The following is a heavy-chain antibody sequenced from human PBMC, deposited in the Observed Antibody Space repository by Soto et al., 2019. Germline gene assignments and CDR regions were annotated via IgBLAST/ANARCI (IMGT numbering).Heavy chain of an antibody. CDR3: ARAKTLGATTPFDY. CDR2: INWNGGST. J-gene: IGHJ4*02. Sequence: PGGSLRLSCAASGFTFSSYAMSWVRQAPGKGLEWVSGINWNGGSTGYADSVKGRFTISRDNAKNSLYLQMNSLRAEDTALYYCARAKTLGATTPFDYWGQGSLVTVSS. V-gene: IGHV3-20*04. CDR1: GFTFSSYA. D-gene: IGHD1-26*01.